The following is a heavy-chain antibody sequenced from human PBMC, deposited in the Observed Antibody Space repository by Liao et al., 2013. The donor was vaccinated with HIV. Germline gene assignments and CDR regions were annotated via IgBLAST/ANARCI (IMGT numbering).Heavy chain of an antibody. V-gene: IGHV4-34*01. CDR3: ARGGQVGYDYVWGSYRYTRQFPVYYFDY. J-gene: IGHJ4*02. CDR1: GGSFSGYY. Sequence: QVQLQQWGAGLLKPSETLSLTCAVYGGSFSGYYWSWIRQPPGKGLEWIGEINHSGSTNYNPSLKSRVTISVDTSKNQFSLKLRSVTAADTAVYYCARGGQVGYDYVWGSYRYTRQFPVYYFDYWGQGTLVTVSS. CDR2: INHSGST. D-gene: IGHD3-16*02.